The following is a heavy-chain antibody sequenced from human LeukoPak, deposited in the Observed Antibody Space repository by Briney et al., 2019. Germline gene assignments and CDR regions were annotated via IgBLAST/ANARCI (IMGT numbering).Heavy chain of an antibody. Sequence: PGGSLRLSCAASGFTFSSYAMHWVRQAPRKGLEYVSAISSNGGSTYYADSVKGRFTISRDNSKNTLYLQMGSLRAEDMAVYYCAREISGSYYDYFDYWGQGTLVTVSS. CDR2: ISSNGGST. D-gene: IGHD1-26*01. J-gene: IGHJ4*02. CDR3: AREISGSYYDYFDY. V-gene: IGHV3-64*02. CDR1: GFTFSSYA.